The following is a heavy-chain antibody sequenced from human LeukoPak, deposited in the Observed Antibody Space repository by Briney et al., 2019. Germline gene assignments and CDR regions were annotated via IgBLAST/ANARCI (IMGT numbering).Heavy chain of an antibody. CDR3: ARRTDSGWKWFDP. Sequence: GASVKVSCKASGYRFTSYWIGWVRQMPGKGLEWMGVIHPGEYERRYSPSFEGQVTISADKSISTAYMQWSSLKASDTAMYYCARRTDSGWKWFDPWGQGTLVTVSS. D-gene: IGHD6-25*01. CDR2: IHPGEYER. CDR1: GYRFTSYW. V-gene: IGHV5-51*01. J-gene: IGHJ5*02.